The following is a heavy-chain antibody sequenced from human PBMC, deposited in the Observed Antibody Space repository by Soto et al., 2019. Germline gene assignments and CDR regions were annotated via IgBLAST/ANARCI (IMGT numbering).Heavy chain of an antibody. D-gene: IGHD5-18*01. CDR3: ASNSYRYIFYDS. J-gene: IGHJ4*02. Sequence: QVQLQESGPGLVKPSQTLSLTCAVSGGSISSGDNYWSWIRQPPGKGLEWIGYIYYSGSTYYNPSLKSRVTISVDTSKNQFSLKLNSVTAADTAVYHCASNSYRYIFYDSWGQGTLVTVFS. V-gene: IGHV4-30-4*01. CDR2: IYYSGST. CDR1: GGSISSGDNY.